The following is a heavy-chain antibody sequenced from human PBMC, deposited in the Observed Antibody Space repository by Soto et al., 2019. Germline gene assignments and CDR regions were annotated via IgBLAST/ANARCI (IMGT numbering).Heavy chain of an antibody. J-gene: IGHJ6*02. D-gene: IGHD2-2*01. Sequence: GGSLRLSCAASGFTFSSYAMNWVRQAPGKGLEWVSGISGSGGSTYYADSVKGRFTISRDNSKNTLYLQTNSLRAEDAAVYWCAMAHVDASMDYYYYYGLDVWGQGTTVTV. V-gene: IGHV3-23*01. CDR1: GFTFSSYA. CDR3: AMAHVDASMDYYYYYGLDV. CDR2: ISGSGGST.